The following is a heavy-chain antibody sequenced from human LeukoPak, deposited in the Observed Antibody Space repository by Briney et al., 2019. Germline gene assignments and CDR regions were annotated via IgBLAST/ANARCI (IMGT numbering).Heavy chain of an antibody. Sequence: SETLSLTCTVSGGSISSGSYYWSWIRQPAGKGLEWIGRIYTSGSTNYNPSLKSRVTISVDTSKNQFSLKLSSVTAADTAVYYCARDEEDFWSGYFGYWGQGTLVTVSS. CDR3: ARDEEDFWSGYFGY. J-gene: IGHJ4*02. CDR1: GGSISSGSYY. D-gene: IGHD3-3*01. CDR2: IYTSGST. V-gene: IGHV4-61*02.